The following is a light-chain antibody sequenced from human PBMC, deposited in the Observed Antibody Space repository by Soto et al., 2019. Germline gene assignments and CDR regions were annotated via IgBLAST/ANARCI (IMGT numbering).Light chain of an antibody. CDR3: QQHQSYWS. CDR2: DAS. V-gene: IGKV1-5*01. CDR1: QSISSW. Sequence: DIQMTQSPSTLSASVGDRVTITCRASQSISSWLAWYQQKPGKAPKILIYDASSLESGVPSRFSGSGSGTEFTLTISSLQPDDFATDYCQQHQSYWSFGQGTKVDIK. J-gene: IGKJ1*01.